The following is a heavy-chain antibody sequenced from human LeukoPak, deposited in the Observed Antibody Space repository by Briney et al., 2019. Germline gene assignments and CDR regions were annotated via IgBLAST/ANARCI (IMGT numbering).Heavy chain of an antibody. CDR2: ISGYNGNT. Sequence: ASVKVSCKASGYTFSSYAITWVRQAPGQGLEWMGWISGYNGNTNYAQNLQGRVTMTTDTSTSTAYMELRSLRSDDTAVYYCAENYNLGGLFLGGGWFGPLGQGTLVTVSS. CDR3: AENYNLGGLFLGGGWFGP. CDR1: GYTFSSYA. D-gene: IGHD3-16*01. J-gene: IGHJ5*02. V-gene: IGHV1-18*01.